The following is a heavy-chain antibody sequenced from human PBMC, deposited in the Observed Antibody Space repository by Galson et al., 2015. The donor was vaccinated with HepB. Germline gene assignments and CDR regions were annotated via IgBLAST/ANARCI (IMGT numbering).Heavy chain of an antibody. J-gene: IGHJ6*02. CDR1: GFTFSSVA. CDR3: AKNRRRYYYYAMDV. CDR2: IAYDGSNK. V-gene: IGHV3-30*18. Sequence: SLRLSCAASGFTFSSVAMHWVRQAPGKGLEWVAVIAYDGSNKYYADSVKGRFTISRDNSKSTLYLHMNSLRDEDTAVYYCAKNRRRYYYYAMDVWGQGTTVTVSS. D-gene: IGHD3-3*01.